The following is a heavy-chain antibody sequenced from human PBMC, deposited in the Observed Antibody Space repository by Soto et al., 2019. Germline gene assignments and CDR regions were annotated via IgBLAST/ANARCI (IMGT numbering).Heavy chain of an antibody. D-gene: IGHD3-3*01. CDR3: AKARMEWFYFDY. J-gene: IGHJ4*02. CDR2: ISYDGSNK. Sequence: PGGSLRLSCAASGFTFSSYGMHWVRQAPGKGLEWVAVISYDGSNKYYADSVKGRFTISRDDSKNTLYLQMNSLRAEDTAVYYCAKARMEWFYFDYWGQGTLVTVSS. CDR1: GFTFSSYG. V-gene: IGHV3-30*18.